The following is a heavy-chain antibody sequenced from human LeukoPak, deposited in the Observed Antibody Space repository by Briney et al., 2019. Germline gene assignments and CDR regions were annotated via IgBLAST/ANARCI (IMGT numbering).Heavy chain of an antibody. V-gene: IGHV3-21*01. CDR2: LSSSSGYI. CDR3: ASGATVGDY. CDR1: GFTFSSYS. Sequence: GGSLRLSCAASGFTFSSYSMNWVRQAPGKGLEWVSSLSSSSGYIYCADSVKGRFTISRDNAKNLLYLQMNSLRAEDTAVYYCASGATVGDYWGQGTLVTVSS. J-gene: IGHJ4*02. D-gene: IGHD1-26*01.